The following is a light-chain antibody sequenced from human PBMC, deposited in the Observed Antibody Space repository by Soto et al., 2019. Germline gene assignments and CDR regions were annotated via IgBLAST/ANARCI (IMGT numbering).Light chain of an antibody. V-gene: IGKV1-33*01. CDR1: QDIRNY. CDR2: DAS. CDR3: QHYDHLPPLS. Sequence: DIRLTQSPSSLSASVGDRVTITCQASQDIRNYLNWYQQKPGRAPNLLIYDASNLKTGVPSRFSGSGSGTDFTFTISSVQPEDIATYYCQHYDHLPPLSFGQGPKVEIK. J-gene: IGKJ4*01.